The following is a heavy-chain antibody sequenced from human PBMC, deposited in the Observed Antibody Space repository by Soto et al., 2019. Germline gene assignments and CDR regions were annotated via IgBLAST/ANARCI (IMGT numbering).Heavy chain of an antibody. CDR3: ARDNTYCGGDCYVFDY. Sequence: EVQLVESGGGLVQPGGSLRLSCAASGFTFSSYWMSWVRQAPGKGLEWVANIKQDGSEKYYVDSVKGRFTISRDNAKNALYLQMNSLRAEDTAVYYCARDNTYCGGDCYVFDYWGQGTLVTVSS. D-gene: IGHD2-21*02. CDR2: IKQDGSEK. CDR1: GFTFSSYW. J-gene: IGHJ4*02. V-gene: IGHV3-7*03.